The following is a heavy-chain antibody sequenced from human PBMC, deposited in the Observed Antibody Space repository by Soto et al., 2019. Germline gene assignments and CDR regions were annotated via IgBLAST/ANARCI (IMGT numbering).Heavy chain of an antibody. CDR2: ISSASTYI. Sequence: AGGSLRLSCAASGFTFSYYSMNWVRQAPGKGLEWVSSISSASTYIYNADSVKGRFTISRDNAKNSLFLQLNSLRAEDTAVYYCARHRDYVWGSYRNHAFDVWGQGTKVTVSS. D-gene: IGHD3-16*02. J-gene: IGHJ3*01. CDR1: GFTFSYYS. V-gene: IGHV3-21*06. CDR3: ARHRDYVWGSYRNHAFDV.